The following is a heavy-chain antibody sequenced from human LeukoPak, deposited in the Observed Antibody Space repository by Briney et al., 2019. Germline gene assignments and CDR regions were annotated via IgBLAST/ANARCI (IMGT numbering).Heavy chain of an antibody. CDR3: TRDPDG. CDR1: GFGVTNYC. Sequence: GGSLRLSCAASGFGVTNYCMSWVRRAPGRGLEWVSVIYSGGDTFHADSVKGRFILSRDISKNTLYLQMNSLRADDTAVYYCTRDPDGWGQGTLVTVSS. V-gene: IGHV3-66*01. CDR2: IYSGGDT. J-gene: IGHJ4*02.